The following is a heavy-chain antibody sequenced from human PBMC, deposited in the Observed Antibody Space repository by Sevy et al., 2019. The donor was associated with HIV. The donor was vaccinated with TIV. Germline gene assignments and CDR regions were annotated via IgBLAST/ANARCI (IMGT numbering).Heavy chain of an antibody. CDR3: ARDPDYYANDY. CDR2: ISSSSSTI. J-gene: IGHJ4*02. Sequence: GGSLRLSCAASGFTFSSYSMNWVRQAPGKGLEWVSYISSSSSTIYYADSVKGRFTISRENAKNSLYLQMNSLRAEDTAVYYCARDPDYYANDYRGQGTLVTVSS. CDR1: GFTFSSYS. D-gene: IGHD3-22*01. V-gene: IGHV3-48*01.